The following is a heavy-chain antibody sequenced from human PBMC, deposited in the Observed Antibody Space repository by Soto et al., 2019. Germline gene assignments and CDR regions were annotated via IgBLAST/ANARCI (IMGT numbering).Heavy chain of an antibody. CDR2: SKNKPNSYTT. J-gene: IGHJ4*02. CDR1: GFSFIDHY. D-gene: IGHD3-22*01. Sequence: EVQLVESGGGLVQPGGSLRLSCAVSGFSFIDHYIDWVRQAPGKGLEWVGRSKNKPNSYTTDYAASVQGRFTISRDVSKNSLYLQMNSLKTEATAVYYCPRGFFDSSDYSPPRYFDSWGQGTLVTVSS. V-gene: IGHV3-72*01. CDR3: PRGFFDSSDYSPPRYFDS.